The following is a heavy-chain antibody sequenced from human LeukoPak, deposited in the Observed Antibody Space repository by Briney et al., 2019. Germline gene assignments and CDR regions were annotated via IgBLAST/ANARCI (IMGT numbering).Heavy chain of an antibody. J-gene: IGHJ4*02. Sequence: GGSLRLSCAASGFTFSDYYMSWIRQAPGKGLEWVSSISSSSSYIYYADSVKGRFTISRDNAKNSLYLQMNSLRAEDTAVYYCARSQHTVMAFYWGQGTLVTVSS. CDR2: ISSSSSYI. CDR3: ARSQHTVMAFY. D-gene: IGHD5-18*01. V-gene: IGHV3-11*06. CDR1: GFTFSDYY.